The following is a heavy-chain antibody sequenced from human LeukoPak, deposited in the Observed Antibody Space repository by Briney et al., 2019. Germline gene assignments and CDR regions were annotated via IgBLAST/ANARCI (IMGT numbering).Heavy chain of an antibody. J-gene: IGHJ4*02. Sequence: GASVKVSCKASGYTFTAYYIHWVRQAPGQGLEWMGWINPDGGTHYAQKFQGRVTMTRDTSISTAYMDLTRLNSDDTAVYYCARAPGRVVVVPGIDYWGQGSLVTVSS. D-gene: IGHD2-21*01. CDR2: INPDGGT. CDR3: ARAPGRVVVVPGIDY. CDR1: GYTFTAYY. V-gene: IGHV1-2*02.